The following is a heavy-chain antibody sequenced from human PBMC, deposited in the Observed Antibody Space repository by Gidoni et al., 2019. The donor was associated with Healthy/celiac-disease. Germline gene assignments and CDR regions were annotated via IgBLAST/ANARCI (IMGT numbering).Heavy chain of an antibody. CDR2: ISYDGSNK. V-gene: IGHV3-30*18. D-gene: IGHD5-18*01. Sequence: QVQLVESGGGVVQPGRSLRLSCAASGFTFSSYGMHWVRQAPGKGLEWVAVISYDGSNKYYADSVKGRFTISRDNSKNTLYLQMNSLRAEDTAVYYCAKDQPLDTAMVTDYFDYWGQGTLVTVSS. CDR3: AKDQPLDTAMVTDYFDY. J-gene: IGHJ4*02. CDR1: GFTFSSYG.